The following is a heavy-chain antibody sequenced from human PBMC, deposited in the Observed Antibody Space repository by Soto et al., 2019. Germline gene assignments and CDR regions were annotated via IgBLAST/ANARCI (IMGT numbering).Heavy chain of an antibody. V-gene: IGHV3-21*01. CDR1: GFTFGSYS. CDR3: ARDSGSYPKSHFDY. Sequence: GGSLRLSCAASGFTFGSYSINWVRQAPGKGLEWVSSISSSSSYIYYADSVKGRFTISRDNAKNSLYLQMNSLRAEDTAVYYCARDSGSYPKSHFDYWGQGTLVTVSS. D-gene: IGHD3-10*01. J-gene: IGHJ4*02. CDR2: ISSSSSYI.